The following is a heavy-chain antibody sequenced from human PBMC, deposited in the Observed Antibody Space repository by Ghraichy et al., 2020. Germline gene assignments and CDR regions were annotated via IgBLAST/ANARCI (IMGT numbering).Heavy chain of an antibody. CDR1: GGSISSYY. CDR2: IYSRRNT. CDR3: ARRARTHFDY. V-gene: IGHV4-39*01. Sequence: SETLSLTCTVSGGSISSYYWDWIRQPPGKWLEWIGSIYSRRNTSFNPSLQSRVTISVDTSKNQFSLKLRSVTAADTAVYYCARRARTHFDYWGQGTLVTVSS. J-gene: IGHJ4*02.